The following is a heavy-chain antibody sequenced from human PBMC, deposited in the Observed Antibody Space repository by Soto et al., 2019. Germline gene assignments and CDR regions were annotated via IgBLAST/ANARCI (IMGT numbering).Heavy chain of an antibody. CDR2: ISYTGST. D-gene: IGHD3-22*01. J-gene: IGHJ4*02. CDR3: ARRHDSVAFDY. CDR1: GGSISSGSYY. Sequence: QLQLQESGPGLVKASETLSLTCTVSGGSISSGSYYWVWIRQPPGKGLEWIGSISYTGSTSYNPSLKSRVTISVDTSKNQFSLKLTSVTAADTAVFYCARRHDSVAFDYWGQGNLVTVSS. V-gene: IGHV4-39*01.